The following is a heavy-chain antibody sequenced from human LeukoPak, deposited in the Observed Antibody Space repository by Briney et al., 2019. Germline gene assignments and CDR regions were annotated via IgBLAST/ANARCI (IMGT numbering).Heavy chain of an antibody. Sequence: GGSLRLSCAASGFTFSTYWMSWVRQAPGKGLKWVANIKQDGSEKYYVDSVKGRFTISRDNAKNSLYLQMNSLRAEDTAVYYCARVELAYYYYMDVWGKGTTVTVSS. CDR1: GFTFSTYW. CDR3: ARVELAYYYYMDV. J-gene: IGHJ6*03. V-gene: IGHV3-7*01. D-gene: IGHD1-26*01. CDR2: IKQDGSEK.